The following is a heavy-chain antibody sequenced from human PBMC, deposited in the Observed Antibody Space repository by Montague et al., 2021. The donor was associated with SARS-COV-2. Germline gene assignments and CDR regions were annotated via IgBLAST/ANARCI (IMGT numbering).Heavy chain of an antibody. J-gene: IGHJ3*01. V-gene: IGHV3-43*02. CDR1: GFTFDDYA. Sequence: SLRLSCAASGFTFDDYAMHWVRQAPGKGLEWVSLINGDGLTTLFTDSVEGRFIISRDNSKNSLYLQMKSLRTEDTALYFCVKDMSEFDDLNAFDVWGQGTQVTVSS. CDR2: INGDGLTT. D-gene: IGHD3-10*01. CDR3: VKDMSEFDDLNAFDV.